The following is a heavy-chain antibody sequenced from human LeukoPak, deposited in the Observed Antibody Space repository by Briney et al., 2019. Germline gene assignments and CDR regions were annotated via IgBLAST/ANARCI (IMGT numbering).Heavy chain of an antibody. D-gene: IGHD3-22*01. CDR3: ARSVYDISGGGAFDI. Sequence: SETLSLTCTVSGGSISSGSYYWSWIRQPAGKGLEWIGRIYTSGSTNYKSSLKSRVTISVDKAKNQFSLKLISVTAADTAFYYCARSVYDISGGGAFDIWGQGTLVTVSS. CDR2: IYTSGST. J-gene: IGHJ3*02. CDR1: GGSISSGSYY. V-gene: IGHV4-61*02.